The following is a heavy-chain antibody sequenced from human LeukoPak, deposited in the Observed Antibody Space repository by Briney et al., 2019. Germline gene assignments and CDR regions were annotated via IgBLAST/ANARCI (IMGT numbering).Heavy chain of an antibody. CDR1: GGSISSGDYY. CDR2: IHYSGST. CDR3: ARVNLEVIVVPPLRWFDP. D-gene: IGHD3-22*01. J-gene: IGHJ5*02. Sequence: SETLSLTCTVSGGSISSGDYYWSWIRQPPGKGLEWIGYIHYSGSTYYNPSLKSRVTISVDTSKNQFSLKLSSVTAADTAVYYCARVNLEVIVVPPLRWFDPWGQGTLVTVSS. V-gene: IGHV4-30-4*01.